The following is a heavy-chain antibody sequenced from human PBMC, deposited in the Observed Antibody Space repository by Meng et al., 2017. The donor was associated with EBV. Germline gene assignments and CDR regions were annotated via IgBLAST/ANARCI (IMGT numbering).Heavy chain of an antibody. CDR3: ARGVEENGSHYPFDS. CDR1: GYTFRNYA. D-gene: IGHD1-1*01. Sequence: QVEMEQSGAAWKRPWASVKVSCNASGYTFRNYAIHWMRQVPGQGLEWMGWINTYSGKATFAQGFTGRFVFSLDTPVTTAHLQISGLKTEDSAVYYCARGVEENGSHYPFDSWGQGTLVTVSS. J-gene: IGHJ4*02. V-gene: IGHV7-4-1*02. CDR2: INTYSGKA.